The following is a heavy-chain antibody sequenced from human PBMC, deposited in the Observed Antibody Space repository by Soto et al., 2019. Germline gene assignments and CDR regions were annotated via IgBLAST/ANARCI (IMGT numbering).Heavy chain of an antibody. CDR2: IIPIFGTA. J-gene: IGHJ6*02. CDR3: AGRVGATNYGMDV. V-gene: IGHV1-69*05. Sequence: SVKVSCKASGGTFSSCAISWVRQAPGQGLEWMGGIIPIFGTANYAQKFQGRFTISRDNSKNTLYLQMNNLRAEDTAVYYCAGRVGATNYGMDVWGQGTTVTVSS. CDR1: GGTFSSCA. D-gene: IGHD1-26*01.